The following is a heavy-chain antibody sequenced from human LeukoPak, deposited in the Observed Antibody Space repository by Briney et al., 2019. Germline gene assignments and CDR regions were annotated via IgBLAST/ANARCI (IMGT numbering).Heavy chain of an antibody. J-gene: IGHJ4*02. CDR2: INPSGGST. CDR1: GYTFTSYY. V-gene: IGHV1-46*01. D-gene: IGHD3-22*01. CDR3: AREDYDSSGFSSVFDY. Sequence: ASVKVSCKASGYTFTSYYMHWVRQAPGQGLEWMGLINPSGGSTSYAQKFQGRVTMTRDTSTSTVYMELSSLRSEDTAVYYCAREDYDSSGFSSVFDYWGQGTLVTVSS.